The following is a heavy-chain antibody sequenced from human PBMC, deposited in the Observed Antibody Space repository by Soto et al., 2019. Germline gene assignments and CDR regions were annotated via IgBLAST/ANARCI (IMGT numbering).Heavy chain of an antibody. V-gene: IGHV1-69*13. CDR1: GGTFSSYA. J-gene: IGHJ4*02. CDR2: IIPIFGTA. CDR3: ARDLQVGYYDSSGYPDY. Sequence: RASVKVSCKASGGTFSSYAISWVRQAPGQGLEWMGGIIPIFGTANYAQKFQGRVTITADESTSTAYMELSSLRSEDTAVYYCARDLQVGYYDSSGYPDYWGQGTLVTVSS. D-gene: IGHD3-22*01.